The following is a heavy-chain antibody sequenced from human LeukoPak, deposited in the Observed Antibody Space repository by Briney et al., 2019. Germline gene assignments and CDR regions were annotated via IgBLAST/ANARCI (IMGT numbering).Heavy chain of an antibody. CDR1: GFTFSSYW. CDR3: ARDSATTDFDY. D-gene: IGHD1-14*01. V-gene: IGHV3-7*01. J-gene: IGHJ4*02. Sequence: PGGSLRLSCAASGFTFSSYWMSWVRQAPGKGLEWVANIKKDGSEKYYVDSVKDRFTISRDNAKNSLYLQMNSLRAADTAVYYCARDSATTDFDYWGQGSLVTVSS. CDR2: IKKDGSEK.